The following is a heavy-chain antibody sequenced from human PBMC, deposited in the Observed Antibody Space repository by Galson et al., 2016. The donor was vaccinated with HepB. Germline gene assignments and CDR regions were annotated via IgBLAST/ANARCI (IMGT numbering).Heavy chain of an antibody. J-gene: IGHJ4*02. D-gene: IGHD3-16*01. CDR3: AKSTWGAGMGGEFDY. V-gene: IGHV3-23*01. Sequence: SLRLSCAASGLSFSSYAMSWVRQAPGKGLEWVSSISGSGGSTNSADSVRGRFTISRDNSKNTLNLLMNSLRVEDTAIYYCAKSTWGAGMGGEFDYWGQGTLVIVSS. CDR2: ISGSGGST. CDR1: GLSFSSYA.